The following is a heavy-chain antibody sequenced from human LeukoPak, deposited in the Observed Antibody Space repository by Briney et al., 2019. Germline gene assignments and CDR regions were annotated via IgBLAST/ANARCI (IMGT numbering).Heavy chain of an antibody. D-gene: IGHD6-13*01. V-gene: IGHV3-7*01. CDR2: INQYGSEK. CDR3: AAAIAVVGS. Sequence: GGSLRLSCAASGFAFSSCWMNWVRQAPGKGLEWVANINQYGSEKSYVDSVKGRFTIARDNAKNSLYLQMNSLRAEDTAMYYCAAAIAVVGSWGQGTLVTVSS. CDR1: GFAFSSCW. J-gene: IGHJ4*02.